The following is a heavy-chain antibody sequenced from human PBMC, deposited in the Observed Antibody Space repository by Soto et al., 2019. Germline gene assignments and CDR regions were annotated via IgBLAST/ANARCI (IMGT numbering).Heavy chain of an antibody. CDR3: AKDSPFSGTGRLAFDY. CDR2: TGGSGVAT. CDR1: GFTFSGYA. Sequence: EVQLFESGGALVQPGGSLRLSCAASGFTFSGYAMTWVRQAPGKGLEWVSSTGGSGVATYYADSVTGRFTISRDNSKNTLYLQMDSLRAEDTAVYYCAKDSPFSGTGRLAFDYWGQGTLVTVSS. V-gene: IGHV3-23*01. D-gene: IGHD3-10*01. J-gene: IGHJ4*02.